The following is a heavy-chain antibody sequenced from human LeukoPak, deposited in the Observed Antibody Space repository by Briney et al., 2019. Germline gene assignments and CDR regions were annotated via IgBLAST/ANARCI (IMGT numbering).Heavy chain of an antibody. CDR3: ARSKGSSFRSPFGY. CDR1: GFTFSSYS. J-gene: IGHJ4*02. D-gene: IGHD6-6*01. CDR2: ISSSSSYI. V-gene: IGHV3-21*01. Sequence: PGGSLRLSCAASGFTFSSYSMNWVRQAPGKGLEWVSSISSSSSYIYYADSVRGRFTISRDNAKNSLYLQMNSLRAEDTAVYYCARSKGSSFRSPFGYWGQGTLVTVSS.